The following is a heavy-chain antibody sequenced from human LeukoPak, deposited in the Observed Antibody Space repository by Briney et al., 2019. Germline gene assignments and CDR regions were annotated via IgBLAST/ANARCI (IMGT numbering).Heavy chain of an antibody. Sequence: KSSETLSLTCTVSGGSIRSYWSWIRQPPGKGLEWIGSIYYSGNTYYNASLKSQVSISIDTSKNQFSLRLTSVTAADTAVYYCARQTGSGLFILPGGQGTLVTVSS. CDR1: GGSIRSY. CDR2: IYYSGNT. CDR3: ARQTGSGLFILP. D-gene: IGHD3/OR15-3a*01. J-gene: IGHJ4*02. V-gene: IGHV4-39*01.